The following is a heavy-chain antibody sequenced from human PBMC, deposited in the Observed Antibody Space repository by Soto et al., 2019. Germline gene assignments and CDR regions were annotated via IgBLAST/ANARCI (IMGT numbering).Heavy chain of an antibody. D-gene: IGHD3-22*01. CDR1: GGSISSGGYY. J-gene: IGHJ4*02. V-gene: IGHV4-31*03. CDR2: IYYSGST. Sequence: SETLSLTCTVSGGSISSGGYYWSWIRQHPGKGLEWIGYIYYSGSTYYNPSLKSRVTISVDTSKNQFSLKLSSVTAADTAVYYCAREGPHSSGYYYEAPGAYYFDYWGQGTLVTVSS. CDR3: AREGPHSSGYYYEAPGAYYFDY.